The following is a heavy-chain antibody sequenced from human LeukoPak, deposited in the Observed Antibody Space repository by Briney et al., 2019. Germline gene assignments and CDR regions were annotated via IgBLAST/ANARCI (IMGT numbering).Heavy chain of an antibody. J-gene: IGHJ4*02. Sequence: PGGSLRLSCAASGFTFSSYGMHWVRQAPGKGLEWVSFIEKSGNDIYYADSVKGRFIISRDNAKQSLYLHMNSLRAEDTAVYYCARDWALDSWGQGSLVIVSS. V-gene: IGHV3-21*05. CDR2: IEKSGNDI. CDR1: GFTFSSYG. D-gene: IGHD3-16*01. CDR3: ARDWALDS.